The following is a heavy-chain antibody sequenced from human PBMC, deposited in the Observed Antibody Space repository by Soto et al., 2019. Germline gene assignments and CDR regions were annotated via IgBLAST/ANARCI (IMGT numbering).Heavy chain of an antibody. CDR1: GYTFITYD. J-gene: IGHJ4*02. D-gene: IGHD6-25*01. CDR2: MNPSNGNA. V-gene: IGHV1-8*01. CDR3: ARRKERSGPHYFDS. Sequence: ASVKVSSKASGYTFITYDIHWVRQATGQGLEWMGWMNPSNGNASYAQKFQGRVTMTRNTSISTAYMDLGSPRSEDTAVYCCARRKERSGPHYFDSWGQGTLVTVSS.